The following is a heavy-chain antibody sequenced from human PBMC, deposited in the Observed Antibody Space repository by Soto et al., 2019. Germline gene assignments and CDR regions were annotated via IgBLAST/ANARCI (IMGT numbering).Heavy chain of an antibody. CDR1: GGTISSYA. D-gene: IGHD1-26*01. CDR2: IIPIFGTA. J-gene: IGHJ4*02. CDR3: ARDGGELSGSGSYYVY. Sequence: QVQQVQSGAEVKKPGTSVKVSCKASGGTISSYANSWVRQAPGQRLEWMGGIIPIFGTANYAQKFQGRVTITADESTSTAYMELSSLRSEDTAVYCCARDGGELSGSGSYYVYWGQGTLVTVSS. V-gene: IGHV1-69*12.